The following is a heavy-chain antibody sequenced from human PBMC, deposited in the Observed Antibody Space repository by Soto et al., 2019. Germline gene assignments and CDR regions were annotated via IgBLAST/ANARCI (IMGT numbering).Heavy chain of an antibody. V-gene: IGHV1-3*01. CDR3: ARDIVSVGPRANEAFDV. D-gene: IGHD1-26*01. J-gene: IGHJ3*01. CDR2: INPANGNT. CDR1: GFTFSDTL. Sequence: QVQLVQSGAEMKKPGASVNISCQASGFTFSDTLINWVRQGPGQGLEWMGWINPANGNTRYSESFQGRVTISSLSAASTAYVALSDLTSEDTAVYYGARDIVSVGPRANEAFDVWGQGTMITVSS.